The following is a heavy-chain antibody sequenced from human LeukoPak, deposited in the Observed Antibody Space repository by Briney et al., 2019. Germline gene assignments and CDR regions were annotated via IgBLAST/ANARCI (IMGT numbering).Heavy chain of an antibody. CDR3: AREPITMVRGYYYSYMDV. D-gene: IGHD3-10*01. CDR1: GYTFTSYY. V-gene: IGHV1-46*01. Sequence: ASVKVSCKASGYTFTSYYMHWVRQAPGQGLEWMGIINPSGGSTSYAQKFQGRVTMTRDMSTSTVYMELSSLRSEDTAVYYCAREPITMVRGYYYSYMDVWGKGTTVTISS. J-gene: IGHJ6*03. CDR2: INPSGGST.